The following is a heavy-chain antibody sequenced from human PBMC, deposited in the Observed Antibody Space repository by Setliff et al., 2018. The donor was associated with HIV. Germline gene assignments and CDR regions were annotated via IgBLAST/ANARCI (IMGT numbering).Heavy chain of an antibody. J-gene: IGHJ4*02. CDR3: ARGLAVAGTGY. V-gene: IGHV1-8*02. CDR1: GYTFTSFD. CDR2: MSPNSGTT. D-gene: IGHD6-19*01. Sequence: GASVKVSCKASGYTFTSFDINWVRQATGQGLEWMGWMSPNSGTTGYAQKFQGRVTMTRDTSISTAYMELSSLRSEDTAVYYCARGLAVAGTGYWGQGTRVTVSS.